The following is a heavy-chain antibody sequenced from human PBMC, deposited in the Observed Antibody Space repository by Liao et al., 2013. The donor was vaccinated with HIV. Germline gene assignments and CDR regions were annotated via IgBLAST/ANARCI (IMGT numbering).Heavy chain of an antibody. D-gene: IGHD1-26*01. Sequence: QVQLQESGPGLVKPSETLSLTCTVSGGSINSNYWSWIRRPAGKGLEWIGRIYFSGNTDYSPSLKSRVTISLDTSKSQFSLNLNSVTAADTAVYYCARDRLGYSGSYYLNEFDYWGQGTLVTVSS. CDR3: ARDRLGYSGSYYLNEFDY. J-gene: IGHJ4*02. V-gene: IGHV4-4*07. CDR2: IYFSGNT. CDR1: GGSINSNY.